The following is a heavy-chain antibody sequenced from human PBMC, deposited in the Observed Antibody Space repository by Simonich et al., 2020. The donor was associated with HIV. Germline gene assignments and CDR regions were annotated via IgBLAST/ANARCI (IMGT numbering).Heavy chain of an antibody. CDR2: IDHSGST. CDR3: ARQSGYVDAFDT. J-gene: IGHJ3*02. V-gene: IGHV4-34*01. Sequence: QVQLQQWGAGLLKSSETLSLTCAIYGGSFSTYYWNWIRQPPGKGLEWIGEIDHSGSTNYNPSRKRRVTISVDTSKNQFSLKLTSVTAADTAVYYCARQSGYVDAFDTWGQGTMVTVSS. CDR1: GGSFSTYY. D-gene: IGHD5-12*01.